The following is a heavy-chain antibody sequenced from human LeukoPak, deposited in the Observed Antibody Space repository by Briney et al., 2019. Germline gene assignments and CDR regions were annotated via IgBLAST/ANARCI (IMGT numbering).Heavy chain of an antibody. V-gene: IGHV1-8*01. CDR3: ARPDFWSGYYEAGGDY. D-gene: IGHD3-3*01. CDR2: MNPNRGNT. CDR1: GYTFTSYD. J-gene: IGHJ4*02. Sequence: ASVKVSCKASGYTFTSYDINWVRQATGQGLEWMGWMNPNRGNTGYAQKFQGRVTMTRNTSISTAYMELSSLRSEDTAVYYCARPDFWSGYYEAGGDYWGQGTLVTVSS.